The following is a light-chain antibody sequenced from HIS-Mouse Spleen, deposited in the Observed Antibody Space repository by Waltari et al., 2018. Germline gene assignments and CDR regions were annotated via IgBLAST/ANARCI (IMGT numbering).Light chain of an antibody. CDR3: YSTDSSGNHRV. J-gene: IGLJ2*01. V-gene: IGLV3-10*01. Sequence: SYELTQPPSVSVSPGQTARIPCSGDALPNKSAYWYQQTSGQAPVLVIYEDSKRPSGIPERFSGSSSGTMATLTISGAQVEDEADYYCYSTDSSGNHRVFGGGTKLTVL. CDR1: ALPNKS. CDR2: EDS.